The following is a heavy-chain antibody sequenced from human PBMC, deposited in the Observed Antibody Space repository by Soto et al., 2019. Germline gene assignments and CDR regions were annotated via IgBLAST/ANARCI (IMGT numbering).Heavy chain of an antibody. D-gene: IGHD2-15*01. Sequence: LRLSCAASGFTFRSYGLHWVRQAPGKGLEWVALIWYDGSNEYYADSVKGRFTISRDNSKNTVYLQMNSLRAEDKAVYYCARDHERRPLLGYCIRDRCQRGIIDYWGQGNQVTVSS. CDR1: GFTFRSYG. J-gene: IGHJ4*02. V-gene: IGHV3-33*01. CDR3: ARDHERRPLLGYCIRDRCQRGIIDY. CDR2: IWYDGSNE.